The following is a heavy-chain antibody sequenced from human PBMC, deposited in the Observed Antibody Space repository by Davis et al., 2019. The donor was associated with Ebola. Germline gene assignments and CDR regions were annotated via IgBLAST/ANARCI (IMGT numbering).Heavy chain of an antibody. CDR2: ISGSGGST. CDR3: AKDLDTMVRGSRFKGYYYGMDV. D-gene: IGHD3-10*01. J-gene: IGHJ6*02. CDR1: GFTFSSYA. Sequence: GESLKISCAASGFTFSSYAMSWVRQAPGKGLEWVSAISGSGGSTYYADSVKGRFTISRDNSKNTLYLQMNSLRAEDTAVYYCAKDLDTMVRGSRFKGYYYGMDVWGQGTTVTVSS. V-gene: IGHV3-23*01.